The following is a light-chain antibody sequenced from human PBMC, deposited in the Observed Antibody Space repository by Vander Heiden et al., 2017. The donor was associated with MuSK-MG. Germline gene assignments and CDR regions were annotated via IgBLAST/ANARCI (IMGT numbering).Light chain of an antibody. CDR2: DVT. CDR3: SSYSDSANVI. J-gene: IGLJ2*01. CDR1: SNDVGDYNY. Sequence: QSALTQPASVSGSPGQSITISCTGSSNDVGDYNYVSWYQQHPGKAPKLLIFDVTNRPSGVSNRFSGSKSGNTASLTISGLQADDEADYVCSSYSDSANVIFGGGTKLTVL. V-gene: IGLV2-14*03.